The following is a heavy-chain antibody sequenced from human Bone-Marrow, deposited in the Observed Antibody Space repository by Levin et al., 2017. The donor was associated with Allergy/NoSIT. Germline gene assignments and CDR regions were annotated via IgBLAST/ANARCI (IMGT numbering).Heavy chain of an antibody. J-gene: IGHJ3*02. CDR1: GGSISSGGYS. CDR2: IYHSGST. CDR3: ARETPLDYYGSENAFDI. Sequence: SETLSLTCAVSGGSISSGGYSWSWIRQPPGKGLEWIGYIYHSGSTYYNPSLKSRVTISVDRSKNQFSLKLSSVTAADTAVYYCARETPLDYYGSENAFDIWGQGTMVTVSS. D-gene: IGHD3-10*01. V-gene: IGHV4-30-2*01.